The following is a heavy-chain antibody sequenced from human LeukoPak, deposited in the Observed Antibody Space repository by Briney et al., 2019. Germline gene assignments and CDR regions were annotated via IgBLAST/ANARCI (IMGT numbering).Heavy chain of an antibody. V-gene: IGHV4-34*01. J-gene: IGHJ1*01. CDR2: INHSGST. Sequence: PSETLSLTCAVYGGPFSGYYWSWIRQPPGKGLEWIGEINHSGSTNYNPSLKSRVTISVDTSKNQFSLKLSSVTAADTAVYYCARLEYYYDSSGYYLAEYFQHWGQGTLVTVSS. CDR1: GGPFSGYY. CDR3: ARLEYYYDSSGYYLAEYFQH. D-gene: IGHD3-22*01.